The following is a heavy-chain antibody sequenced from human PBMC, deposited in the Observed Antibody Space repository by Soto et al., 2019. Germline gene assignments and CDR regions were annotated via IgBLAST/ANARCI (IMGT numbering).Heavy chain of an antibody. J-gene: IGHJ4*02. CDR1: GGSISSYY. V-gene: IGHV4-59*01. Sequence: TLSLTCPVSGGSISSYYWSWIRQPPGKGLEWIGYIYYSGSTNYNPSLKSRVTISVDTSKNQFSLKLTSVTAADTAVYYCARRYGGNFDYWGQGTLVTVSS. CDR3: ARRYGGNFDY. D-gene: IGHD1-26*01. CDR2: IYYSGST.